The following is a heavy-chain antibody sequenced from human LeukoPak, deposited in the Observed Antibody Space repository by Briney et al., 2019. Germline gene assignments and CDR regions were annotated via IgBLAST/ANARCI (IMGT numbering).Heavy chain of an antibody. J-gene: IGHJ4*02. D-gene: IGHD3-22*01. V-gene: IGHV3-21*01. Sequence: GGSLRLSCAASGFTFSSYSMNWVRQAPGKGLEWVSSISSSSSYIYYADSVKGRFTISRDNAKNSLYLQMNSLRAEDTAVYYCAREPKTYYYDSSGYYAPDYWSQGTLVTVSS. CDR3: AREPKTYYYDSSGYYAPDY. CDR2: ISSSSSYI. CDR1: GFTFSSYS.